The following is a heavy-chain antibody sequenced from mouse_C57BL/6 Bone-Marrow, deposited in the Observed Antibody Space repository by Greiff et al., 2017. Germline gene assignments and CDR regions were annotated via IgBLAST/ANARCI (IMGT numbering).Heavy chain of an antibody. CDR1: GYTFTDYY. CDR2: IYPGSGNT. Sequence: VKLVESGAELVRPGASVKLSCKASGYTFTDYYINWVKQRPGQGLEWIARIYPGSGNTYYNEKFKGKATLPAEKSSSTAYMQLSSLTSEDSAVYFCAAYYYGSSYFDYWGQGTTLTVSS. J-gene: IGHJ2*01. V-gene: IGHV1-76*01. CDR3: AAYYYGSSYFDY. D-gene: IGHD1-1*01.